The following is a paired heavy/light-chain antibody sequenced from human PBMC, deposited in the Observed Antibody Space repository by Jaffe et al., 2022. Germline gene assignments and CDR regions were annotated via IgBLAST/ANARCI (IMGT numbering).Heavy chain of an antibody. V-gene: IGHV3-23*01. CDR1: GFTFSNYA. CDR2: MRDDGET. CDR3: AKGGGRSCYSAIDS. D-gene: IGHD2-15*01. J-gene: IGHJ4*02. Sequence: EVQLLESGGDLVQPGGSLRLSCAASGFTFSNYAMSWVRQAPGEGLEWVSVMRDDGETFYADSVKGRFTISRDNSKNMVYLRMNSLTADDSATYYCAKGGGRSCYSAIDSWGRGTLVTVSS.
Light chain of an antibody. V-gene: IGKV4-1*01. CDR1: QSVFYTSNKKNY. CDR3: QQYYGVPYT. Sequence: DIVMTQSPDSLAVPLGERATINCKSSQSVFYTSNKKNYFAWYQQKPGQPPKLLISWASTRESGVPDRFSGSGSGTDFTLTISSLQAEDVAVYFCQQYYGVPYTFGQGTKLEI. CDR2: WAS. J-gene: IGKJ2*01.